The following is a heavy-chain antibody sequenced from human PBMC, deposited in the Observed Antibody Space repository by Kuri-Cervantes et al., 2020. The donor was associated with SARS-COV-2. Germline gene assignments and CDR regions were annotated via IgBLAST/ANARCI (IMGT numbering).Heavy chain of an antibody. CDR3: VRHKAAAGIVAPD. D-gene: IGHD6-13*01. CDR2: VSWNGSRT. V-gene: IGHV3-19*01. CDR1: EFTFSNSD. Sequence: GESLKISCAAAEFTFSNSDMNWVRQAPGKGLEWVSGVSWNGSRTHYADSVKGRFIISSDNSRNFLYQHMNSLRPEDMAVYYCVRHKAAAGIVAPDWGQGTLVTVSS. J-gene: IGHJ4*02.